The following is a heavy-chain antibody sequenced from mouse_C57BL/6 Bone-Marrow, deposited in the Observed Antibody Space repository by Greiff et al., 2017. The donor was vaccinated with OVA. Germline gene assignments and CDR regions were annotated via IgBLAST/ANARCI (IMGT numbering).Heavy chain of an antibody. V-gene: IGHV3-6*01. CDR2: ISYDGSN. Sequence: EVKLVESGPGLVKPSQSLSLTCSVTGYSITSGYYWNWIRQFPGNKLEWMGYISYDGSNNYNPSLKNRISITRDTSKNQFFLKLNSVTTEDTATYYCARKGITTVVESPLGAMDYWGQGTSVTVSS. D-gene: IGHD1-1*01. J-gene: IGHJ4*01. CDR3: ARKGITTVVESPLGAMDY. CDR1: GYSITSGYY.